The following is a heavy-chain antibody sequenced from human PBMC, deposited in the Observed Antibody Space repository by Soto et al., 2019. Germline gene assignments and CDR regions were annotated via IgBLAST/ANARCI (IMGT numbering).Heavy chain of an antibody. Sequence: QVQLVQSGAEVKKPGASVKVSCKASGYTFTSYYMHWVRQAPGQGLEWMGVIIPSGGSTSYAQKFQGIFLILSDSSMNTLHMALCSLRSVVTAVYYSATERSRDCFCATGCSSRWLDPWGLVTLVT. CDR1: GYTFTSYY. CDR2: IIPSGGST. CDR3: ATERSRDCFCATGCSSRWLDP. V-gene: IGHV1-46*01. J-gene: IGHJ5*02. D-gene: IGHD2-2*01.